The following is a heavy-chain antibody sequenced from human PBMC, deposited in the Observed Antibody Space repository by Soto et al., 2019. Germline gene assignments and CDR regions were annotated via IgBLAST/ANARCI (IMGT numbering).Heavy chain of an antibody. V-gene: IGHV3-9*01. CDR1: GFTFDDYA. Sequence: GGSLRLSCAASGFTFDDYAMHWVRQAPGKGLEWVSGISWNSGSIGYADSVKGRFTISRDNAKNSLYLQMNSLRAEDTALYYCAKAPTYYYDSSGYQYFDYWGQGTLVTVSS. D-gene: IGHD3-22*01. CDR2: ISWNSGSI. J-gene: IGHJ4*02. CDR3: AKAPTYYYDSSGYQYFDY.